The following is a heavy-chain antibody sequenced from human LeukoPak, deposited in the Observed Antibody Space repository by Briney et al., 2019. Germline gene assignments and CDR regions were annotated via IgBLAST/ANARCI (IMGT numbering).Heavy chain of an antibody. CDR2: IIPILGIA. CDR3: AREALLAYCGGDCYSGYDY. Sequence: GASVKVSCKASGGTFSSYAISWVRQAPGQGLEWMGRIIPILGIANYAQKFQGRVSITADKSTGTAYMELSSLRSEDTAVYYCAREALLAYCGGDCYSGYDYWGQGTLVTVSS. V-gene: IGHV1-69*04. D-gene: IGHD2-21*02. J-gene: IGHJ4*02. CDR1: GGTFSSYA.